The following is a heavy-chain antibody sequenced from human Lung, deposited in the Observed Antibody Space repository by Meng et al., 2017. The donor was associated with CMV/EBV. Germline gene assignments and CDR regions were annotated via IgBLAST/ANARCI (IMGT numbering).Heavy chain of an antibody. J-gene: IGHJ4*02. CDR1: GFSLSTDGMR. D-gene: IGHD1-26*01. CDR2: IDWDDDK. Sequence: SGPXLVKPTPTLTLTCSFSGFSLSTDGMRVSWIRQSPGKAPEWLARIDWDDDKFYSTSLKTRLTISKDPSKNQVVLTMTNMDPLDTATYYCARLVSITGSYLVFDFXGQGXLVTVSS. CDR3: ARLVSITGSYLVFDF. V-gene: IGHV2-70*04.